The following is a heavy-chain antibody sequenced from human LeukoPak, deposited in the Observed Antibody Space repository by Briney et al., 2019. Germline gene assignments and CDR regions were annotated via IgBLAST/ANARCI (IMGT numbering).Heavy chain of an antibody. D-gene: IGHD6-13*01. CDR3: AKAAGAHSSSWGYFDY. CDR2: ISGNGGSI. Sequence: GRSLRLSCAASGFTFDDYAMQWVRQAPGKGLEWVSGISGNGGSIAYADSVKGRFTISRDNAKNSLYLQMNTLRAEDTALYYCAKAAGAHSSSWGYFDYWGQGTLVTVSS. CDR1: GFTFDDYA. V-gene: IGHV3-9*01. J-gene: IGHJ4*02.